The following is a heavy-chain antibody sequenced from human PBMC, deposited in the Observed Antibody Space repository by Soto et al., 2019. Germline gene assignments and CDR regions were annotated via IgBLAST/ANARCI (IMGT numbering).Heavy chain of an antibody. CDR2: MNAKSGDT. J-gene: IGHJ6*02. CDR3: ARGNPFNYAGFDV. Sequence: QAHLEQSGAEVKRPGASVTVSCKASGYTGSDFDINWLRQAAGQRPEWMGWMNAKSGDTFSAQRFQGKFSMTWDTSLNTAYMELGSLTSDDAAIYYCARGNPFNYAGFDVWCQGTTVAVSS. D-gene: IGHD3-16*01. V-gene: IGHV1-8*01. CDR1: GYTGSDFD.